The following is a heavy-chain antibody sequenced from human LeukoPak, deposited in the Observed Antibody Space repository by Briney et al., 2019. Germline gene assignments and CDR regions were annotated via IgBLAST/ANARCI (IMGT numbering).Heavy chain of an antibody. CDR2: ISSNGGST. V-gene: IGHV3-64*01. CDR1: GFTFSSYG. CDR3: ARVGYTSYYHCMDV. D-gene: IGHD6-13*01. J-gene: IGHJ6*02. Sequence: AGGSLRLSCAASGFTFSSYGMHWVRQAPGKGLEYVSAISSNGGSTYYANSMKGRFTISRDNSKDTLYLQMGSLRAEDMAVYYCARVGYTSYYHCMDVWGQGTTVTVSS.